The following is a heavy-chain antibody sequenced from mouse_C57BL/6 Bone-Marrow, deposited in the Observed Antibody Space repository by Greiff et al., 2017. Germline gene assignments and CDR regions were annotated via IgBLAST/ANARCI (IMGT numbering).Heavy chain of an antibody. CDR2: IDPETGGT. J-gene: IGHJ2*01. V-gene: IGHV1-15*01. Sequence: QVHVKQSGAELVRPGASVTLSCKASGYTFTDYEMHWVKQTPVHGLEWIGAIDPETGGTAYNQKFKGKAILTADKSSSTAYMELRSLTSEDSAVYYCTRAGSSVDYWGQGTTLTVSS. CDR3: TRAGSSVDY. D-gene: IGHD1-1*01. CDR1: GYTFTDYE.